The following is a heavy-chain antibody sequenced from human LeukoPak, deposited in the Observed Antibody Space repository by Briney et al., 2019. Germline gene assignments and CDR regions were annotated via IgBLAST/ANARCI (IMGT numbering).Heavy chain of an antibody. CDR1: GGTFSSYG. V-gene: IGHV1-69*05. CDR3: ARELKRATYDFWSGYYNYYYYGMDV. CDR2: IIPIFGTA. J-gene: IGHJ6*02. D-gene: IGHD3-3*01. Sequence: GASVKVSCKASGGTFSSYGISWVRQAPGQGLEWMGGIIPIFGTANYAQKFQGRVTMTRNTSISTAYMELSSLRSEDTAVYYCARELKRATYDFWSGYYNYYYYGMDVWGQGTTVTVSS.